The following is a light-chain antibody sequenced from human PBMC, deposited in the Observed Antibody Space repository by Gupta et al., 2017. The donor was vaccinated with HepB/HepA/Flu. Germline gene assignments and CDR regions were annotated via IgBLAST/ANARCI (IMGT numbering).Light chain of an antibody. CDR1: QDISNY. J-gene: IGKJ3*01. CDR2: DAS. Sequence: DIQMTQSPSSLSPSVGDRVTITCQASQDISNYLNWYQQKPGKVPKLLIYDASKLETGVPSRFSGRGSGTHFTFTISSLQPEDFATYFCQQYDNLLFTFGPGTKVDIK. CDR3: QQYDNLLFT. V-gene: IGKV1-33*01.